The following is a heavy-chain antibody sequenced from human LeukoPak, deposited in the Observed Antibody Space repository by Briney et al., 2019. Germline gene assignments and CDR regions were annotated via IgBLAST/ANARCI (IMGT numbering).Heavy chain of an antibody. J-gene: IGHJ4*02. V-gene: IGHV1-69*13. CDR1: GGPFSSYD. CDR3: ARGWLAETTLVTPYNY. Sequence: ASVKVSCKASGGPFSSYDISWVRQAPGQGLEWMGGITPIFGTAVYAQKFQGRVTITAVESMSTAYMEPTSLRSEDTATYYCARGWLAETTLVTPYNYWGQGTLVTVSS. CDR2: ITPIFGTA. D-gene: IGHD4-23*01.